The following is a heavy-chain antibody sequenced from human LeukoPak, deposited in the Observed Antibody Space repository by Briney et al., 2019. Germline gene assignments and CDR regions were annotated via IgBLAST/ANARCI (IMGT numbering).Heavy chain of an antibody. CDR3: ATTGGSYYYDY. V-gene: IGHV4-39*07. CDR1: GGSISNSGYY. CDR2: IYHSGST. Sequence: SETLSLTCTVSGGSISNSGYYWGWIRQPPGKGLEWIGSIYHSGSTYYNPSLKSRVTISVDTSKNQFSLKLSSVTAADTAVYYCATTGGSYYYDYWGQGTLVTVSS. J-gene: IGHJ4*02. D-gene: IGHD1-26*01.